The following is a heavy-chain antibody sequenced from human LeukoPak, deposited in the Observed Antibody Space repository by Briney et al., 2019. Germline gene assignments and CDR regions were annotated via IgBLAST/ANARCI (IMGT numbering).Heavy chain of an antibody. V-gene: IGHV3-30*04. D-gene: IGHD3-3*01. Sequence: PGRSLRLSCAASGFTFSSYAMHWVRQAPGKGLEWAAVISYDGSNKYYADSVKGRFTISRDNSKNTLYLQMNSLRAEDTAVYYCARVQGFWSGYSGYWGQGTLVTVSS. CDR2: ISYDGSNK. J-gene: IGHJ4*02. CDR3: ARVQGFWSGYSGY. CDR1: GFTFSSYA.